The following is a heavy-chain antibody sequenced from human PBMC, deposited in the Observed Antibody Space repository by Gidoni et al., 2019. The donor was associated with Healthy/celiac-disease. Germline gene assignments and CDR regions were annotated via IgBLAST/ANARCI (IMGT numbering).Heavy chain of an antibody. Sequence: GYYWSWIRQHPGKGLEWIGYIYYSGSTYYNPSLKSRVTISVDTSKNQFSLKLSSVTAADTAVYYCARVDQVGATPNWFDHWGQGTLVTVSS. CDR2: IYYSGST. CDR1: GYY. V-gene: IGHV4-31*02. D-gene: IGHD1-26*01. CDR3: ARVDQVGATPNWFDH. J-gene: IGHJ5*02.